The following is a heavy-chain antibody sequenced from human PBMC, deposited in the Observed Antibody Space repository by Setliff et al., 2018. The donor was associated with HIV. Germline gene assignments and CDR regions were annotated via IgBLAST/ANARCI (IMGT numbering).Heavy chain of an antibody. CDR1: GGSISSSNW. CDR3: ARATPGYNYGSRHAFDI. D-gene: IGHD5-18*01. V-gene: IGHV4-4*02. CDR2: IYHGGST. Sequence: SETLSLTCAVSGGSISSSNWWSWVRQPPGKGLEWIGEIYHGGSTNYNPSLKSRVTISVDKSKNQFSLKLSSVTAADTAVYYCARATPGYNYGSRHAFDIWGQGTKVTISS. J-gene: IGHJ3*02.